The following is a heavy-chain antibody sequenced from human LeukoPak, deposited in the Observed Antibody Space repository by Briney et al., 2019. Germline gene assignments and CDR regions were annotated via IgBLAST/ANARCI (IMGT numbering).Heavy chain of an antibody. D-gene: IGHD3-22*01. V-gene: IGHV1-18*01. J-gene: IGHJ3*02. CDR1: GYTFTSYG. Sequence: ASVKVSCKASGYTFTSYGISWVRQAPGQGLERMGWISVYNGNTNYAQKLQGRVTMTTDTSPSTSYMELRRLRSDDTAVYYCARGYDSSGYYQAEDAFDIWGQGTMVTVSS. CDR3: ARGYDSSGYYQAEDAFDI. CDR2: ISVYNGNT.